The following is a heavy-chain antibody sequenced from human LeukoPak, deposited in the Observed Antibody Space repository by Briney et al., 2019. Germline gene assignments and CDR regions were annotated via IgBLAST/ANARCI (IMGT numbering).Heavy chain of an antibody. CDR2: IYSGGST. V-gene: IGHV3-66*04. CDR1: GFTVSSNY. CDR3: ARHEIGQSYFDI. Sequence: GGSLRLSCAASGFTVSSNYMSWVRQAPGKGLEWVSVIYSGGSTYYADSVKGRFTISRDNSKNTLYLQMNSLRAEDTAVYYCARHEIGQSYFDIWGQGTMVTVSS. J-gene: IGHJ3*02. D-gene: IGHD3-22*01.